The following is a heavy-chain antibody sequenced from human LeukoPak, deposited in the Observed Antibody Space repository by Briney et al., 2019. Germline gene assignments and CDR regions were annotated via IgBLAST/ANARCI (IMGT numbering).Heavy chain of an antibody. D-gene: IGHD3-10*01. CDR3: ARDGDLLAFDI. CDR1: GGSISSHC. V-gene: IGHV4-59*11. J-gene: IGHJ3*02. CDR2: IYYSGST. Sequence: SETLSLTCTVSGGSISSHCWSWIRQPPGKGLEWIGYIYYSGSTNYNPSLKSRVTISVDTSKNQLSLKLSSVTAADTAVYYCARDGDLLAFDIWGQGTMVTVSS.